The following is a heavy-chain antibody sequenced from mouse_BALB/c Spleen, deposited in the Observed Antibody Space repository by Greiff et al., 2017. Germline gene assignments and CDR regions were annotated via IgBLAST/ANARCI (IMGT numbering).Heavy chain of an antibody. V-gene: IGHV1-62-2*01. CDR1: GYTFTEYI. J-gene: IGHJ2*01. Sequence: QVQLQQSGAELVKPGASVKLSCKASGYTFTEYIIHWVKQRSGQGLEWIGWFYPGSGSIKYNEKFKDMATLTADNSSSTVYMAISRLTSEDSAYCFCARHGYYDGSSLFDYGGQGTTLTVSS. CDR3: ARHGYYDGSSLFDY. CDR2: FYPGSGSI. D-gene: IGHD1-1*01.